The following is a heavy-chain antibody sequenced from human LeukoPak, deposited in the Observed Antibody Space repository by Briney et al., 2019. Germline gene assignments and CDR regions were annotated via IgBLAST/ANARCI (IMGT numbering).Heavy chain of an antibody. V-gene: IGHV4-34*01. Sequence: SETLSLTCAVYGGSFSDYYWSGIRQPPGKGLEWIGEINHTGSTNYNPSLKSRVTISVDTSKNQFSLNLSSVTAADTAVYYCARAGIWQLVYWGQGTLVTVSS. CDR2: INHTGST. J-gene: IGHJ4*02. D-gene: IGHD6-13*01. CDR3: ARAGIWQLVY. CDR1: GGSFSDYY.